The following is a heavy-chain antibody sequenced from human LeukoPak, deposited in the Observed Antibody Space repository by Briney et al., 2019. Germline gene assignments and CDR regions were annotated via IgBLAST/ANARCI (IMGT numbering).Heavy chain of an antibody. V-gene: IGHV3-30-3*01. CDR2: ISYDGSFQ. Sequence: GGSLRLSCSVSGFTFSSHAMHWVRQAPGKGLECVAYISYDGSFQYHADSVKGRFTISRDNSKNTLYLQMNSLRAEDTAVYYCATSGLPGQITLPHDWGQGTLVTVSS. J-gene: IGHJ1*01. CDR3: ATSGLPGQITLPHD. D-gene: IGHD3-10*01. CDR1: GFTFSSHA.